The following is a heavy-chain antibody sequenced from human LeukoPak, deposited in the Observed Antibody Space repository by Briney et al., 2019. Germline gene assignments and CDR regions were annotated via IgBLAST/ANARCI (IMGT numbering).Heavy chain of an antibody. Sequence: ASVKVSCKASGYTFTSYYMHRVRQAPGQRLEWMRIINPSGGSTSYAQKFQGRVTMTRDTSTSTVYMELSSLRSEDTAVYYCASDAIDDSSGYMFGFDYWGQGTLVTVSS. CDR2: INPSGGST. CDR3: ASDAIDDSSGYMFGFDY. V-gene: IGHV1-46*01. D-gene: IGHD3-22*01. J-gene: IGHJ4*02. CDR1: GYTFTSYY.